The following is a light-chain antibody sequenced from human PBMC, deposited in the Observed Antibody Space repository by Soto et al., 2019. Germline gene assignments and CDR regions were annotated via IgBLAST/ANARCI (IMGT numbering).Light chain of an antibody. CDR1: HGISNY. CDR2: VAS. J-gene: IGKJ2*01. V-gene: IGKV1-17*01. CDR3: LQHSAYPYT. Sequence: IQMTQSPSSLSASVGDRVTLTCRASHGISNYLNWFQHKPGKAPRRLISVASTLQSGVPSRFSGSGSGTEFTLTLSGLQPEDFATYYCLQHSAYPYTFGQGTKLEIK.